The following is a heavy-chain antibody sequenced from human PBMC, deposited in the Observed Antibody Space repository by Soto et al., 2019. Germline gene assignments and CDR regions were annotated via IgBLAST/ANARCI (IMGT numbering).Heavy chain of an antibody. J-gene: IGHJ6*02. CDR1: GGTFSSYA. V-gene: IGHV1-69*01. CDR2: IIPIFGTA. D-gene: IGHD6-13*01. CDR3: ASDLAAAGTYYYYGMDV. Sequence: QVQLVQSGAEVKKPGSSVKVSGKASGGTFSSYAISWVRQAPGQGLEWMGGIIPIFGTANYAQKFQGRVTITADESTSTAYMELSSLRSEDTAVYYCASDLAAAGTYYYYGMDVWGQGTTVTVSS.